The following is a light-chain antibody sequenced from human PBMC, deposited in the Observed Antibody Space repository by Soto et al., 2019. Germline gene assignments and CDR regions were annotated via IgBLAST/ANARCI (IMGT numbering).Light chain of an antibody. CDR1: SSNIGAGYD. V-gene: IGLV1-40*01. CDR2: GNS. CDR3: QSYHSSLSGWV. Sequence: QSVLTQPPSVSGAPGQRVTISCTGSSSNIGAGYDVHWYQQLPGTAPKFLIYGNSNRPSGVPDRFSGSKSGTSASLAITGLQAEDEADYYCQSYHSSLSGWVFGGGTKLTVL. J-gene: IGLJ3*02.